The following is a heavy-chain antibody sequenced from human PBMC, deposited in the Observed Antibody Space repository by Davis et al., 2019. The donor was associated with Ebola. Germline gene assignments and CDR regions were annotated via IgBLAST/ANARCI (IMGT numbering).Heavy chain of an antibody. CDR2: IYPGDSDT. V-gene: IGHV5-51*01. D-gene: IGHD1-26*01. Sequence: PGGSLRLSCKGSGYSFTSYWIGWVRQMPGKGLEWMGIIYPGDSDTRYSPSFQGQVTISADKSISTTYLQWSSLKASDTAMYYCARMYSGRYYFSYWGQGTLVTVSS. CDR1: GYSFTSYW. J-gene: IGHJ4*02. CDR3: ARMYSGRYYFSY.